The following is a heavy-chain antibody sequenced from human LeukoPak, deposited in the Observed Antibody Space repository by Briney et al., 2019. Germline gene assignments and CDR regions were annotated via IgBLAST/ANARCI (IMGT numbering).Heavy chain of an antibody. D-gene: IGHD1-14*01. CDR3: ARRTYNDWFDP. J-gene: IGHJ5*02. CDR1: GFTFSSYW. V-gene: IGHV3-7*01. CDR2: IKQDGSEK. Sequence: GGSLRLSCAASGFTFSSYWMSWVRQAPGTGLERVANIKQDGSEKYYVDSAKGRFTISRDNAKNSLYLQMNSLRAEDTAVYYCARRTYNDWFDPWGQGTLVTVSS.